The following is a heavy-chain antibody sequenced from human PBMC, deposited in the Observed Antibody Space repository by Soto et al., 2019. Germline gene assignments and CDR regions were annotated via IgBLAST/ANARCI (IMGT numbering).Heavy chain of an antibody. Sequence: PGGPQRLSSAASEFTFCSYEMKWVRQDPGKGLENVSYISSSGSTIYYADTVKGRFTISRDNAKNSLYLQRNSLRAEDTAVYYCVRAPGPMYYAMDAWGQGTMVTVSS. J-gene: IGHJ6*02. CDR2: ISSSGSTI. CDR1: EFTFCSYE. CDR3: VRAPGPMYYAMDA. V-gene: IGHV3-48*03. D-gene: IGHD2-8*01.